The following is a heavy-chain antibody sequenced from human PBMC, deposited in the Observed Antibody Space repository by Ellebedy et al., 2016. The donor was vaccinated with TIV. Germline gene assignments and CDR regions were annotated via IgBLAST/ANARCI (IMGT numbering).Heavy chain of an antibody. V-gene: IGHV2-70*04. CDR3: ARISRDAFDI. CDR1: GFSLTNLRMG. CDR2: IDWDDDT. Sequence: SGPTLVKPTETLTLTCTVSGFSLTNLRMGVTWIRQPPGKALAWLARIDWDDDTFYSTSLKTRLTISKDTSKNQVVLTITVMDPVDTATYYCARISRDAFDIWGQGIMVTVSS. J-gene: IGHJ3*02.